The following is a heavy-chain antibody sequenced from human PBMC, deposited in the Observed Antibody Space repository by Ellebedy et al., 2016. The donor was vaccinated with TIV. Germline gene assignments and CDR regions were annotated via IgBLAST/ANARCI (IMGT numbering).Heavy chain of an antibody. V-gene: IGHV3-74*01. CDR3: ARDPYSSFDY. CDR2: INPNGSNT. J-gene: IGHJ4*02. D-gene: IGHD6-19*01. CDR1: GFTFSSYW. Sequence: GESLKISCAASGFTFSSYWMHWVRQAPGKGLVWVSRINPNGSNTTYADSVKGRFTISRDNTKNTLSLQMNSLRAEDTAVYYCARDPYSSFDYWGQGTLVTVSS.